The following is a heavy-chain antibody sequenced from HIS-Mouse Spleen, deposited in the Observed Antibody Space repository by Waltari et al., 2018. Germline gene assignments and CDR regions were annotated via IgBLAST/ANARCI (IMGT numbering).Heavy chain of an antibody. CDR2: IYYSGST. J-gene: IGHJ4*02. CDR3: ARHPPSVDTMVRGVIKERHFDY. D-gene: IGHD3-10*01. V-gene: IGHV4-39*01. Sequence: QLQLQESGPGLVKPSETLSLTCTVPGGSISSSSYYWGWIRQPPGKGLAWIGGIYYSGSTYYNPSLKSRVTISVDTSKNQFSLKLSSVTAADTAVYYCARHPPSVDTMVRGVIKERHFDYWGQGTLVTVSS. CDR1: GGSISSSSYY.